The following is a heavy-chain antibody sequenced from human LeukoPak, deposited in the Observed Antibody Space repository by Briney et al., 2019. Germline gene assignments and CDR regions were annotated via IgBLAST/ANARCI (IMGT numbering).Heavy chain of an antibody. V-gene: IGHV3-66*01. D-gene: IGHD3-22*01. Sequence: GGSLRLSCAASGFTFSGYAMNWVRQAPGKGLEWVSLIYSGGGTYYTDSVKGRFTISRDNSKNTLYLQMNSLRAEDTAVYYCAWNYYASSPYYYSYYWGQGTLVTVSS. CDR2: IYSGGGT. CDR1: GFTFSGYA. CDR3: AWNYYASSPYYYSYY. J-gene: IGHJ4*02.